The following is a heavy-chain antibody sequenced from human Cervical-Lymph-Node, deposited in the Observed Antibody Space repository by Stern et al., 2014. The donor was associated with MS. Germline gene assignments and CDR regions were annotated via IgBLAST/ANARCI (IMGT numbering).Heavy chain of an antibody. Sequence: EVQLVESGGGLVKPGGSLRLSCAASGFTFSSYSMNWVRQAPGKGLEWVSSISSSSSYIYYADSVKGRFTISRDNAKNSLYLQMNSLRAEDTAVYYCARDGWDKDSSGYYDDAFDIWGQGTMVTVSS. CDR3: ARDGWDKDSSGYYDDAFDI. CDR2: ISSSSSYI. CDR1: GFTFSSYS. J-gene: IGHJ3*02. D-gene: IGHD3-22*01. V-gene: IGHV3-21*01.